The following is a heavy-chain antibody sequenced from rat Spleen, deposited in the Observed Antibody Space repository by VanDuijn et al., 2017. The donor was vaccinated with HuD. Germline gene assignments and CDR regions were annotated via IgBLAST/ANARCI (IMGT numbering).Heavy chain of an antibody. CDR3: ARSDGVHYYLPFAD. D-gene: IGHD1-1*01. J-gene: IGHJ3*01. Sequence: EVQLQESGPGLVKPSQSLSLTCSVTGFSITNTYRWNWIRKFPGNRLEWMGYINSAGTTNFNPSLKSRISITRDTSKNQFFLQVNSISSEDTATYYCARSDGVHYYLPFADWGQGTLVTASS. V-gene: IGHV3-3*01. CDR1: GFSITNTYR. CDR2: INSAGTT.